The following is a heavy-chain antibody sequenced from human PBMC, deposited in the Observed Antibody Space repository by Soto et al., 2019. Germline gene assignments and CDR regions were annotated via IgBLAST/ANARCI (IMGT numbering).Heavy chain of an antibody. Sequence: SETLSLTCTVSGGSISSYYWSWIRQPPGKGLEWIGYIYYSGSTNYNPSLKSRVTISVDTSKNQFSLKLSSVTAAATAVYYCARNSVHALDCSGGSCQLFDYWGQGTLVTVSS. CDR3: ARNSVHALDCSGGSCQLFDY. V-gene: IGHV4-59*01. CDR2: IYYSGST. CDR1: GGSISSYY. J-gene: IGHJ4*02. D-gene: IGHD2-15*01.